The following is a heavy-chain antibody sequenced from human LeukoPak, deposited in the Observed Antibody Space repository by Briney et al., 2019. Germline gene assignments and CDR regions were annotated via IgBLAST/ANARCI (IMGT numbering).Heavy chain of an antibody. Sequence: GGSLRLSCAASGFTFSSYAMSWVRQAPGKGLEWVSAISGSGGSTYYADSVKGRFTISRDNSKNTLYLQMNSLRAEDTAVYYCAKDTAMVRGLGYFDYWGQGTLVTVSS. CDR2: ISGSGGST. J-gene: IGHJ4*02. CDR1: GFTFSSYA. CDR3: AKDTAMVRGLGYFDY. D-gene: IGHD5-18*01. V-gene: IGHV3-23*01.